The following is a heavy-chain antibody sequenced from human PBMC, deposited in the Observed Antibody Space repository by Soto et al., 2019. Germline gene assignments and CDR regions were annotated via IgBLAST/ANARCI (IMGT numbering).Heavy chain of an antibody. V-gene: IGHV4-34*01. CDR2: INHSGST. CDR3: ARGPIYGMDV. CDR1: GGSFSGYY. Sequence: TSETLSLTCAVYGGSFSGYYWSWIRQPPGKGLEWIGEINHSGSTNYNPSLKSRVTISVDTSKNQFSLKLSSVTAADTAVYYCARGPIYGMDVWGQGTTVTVSS. D-gene: IGHD5-12*01. J-gene: IGHJ6*02.